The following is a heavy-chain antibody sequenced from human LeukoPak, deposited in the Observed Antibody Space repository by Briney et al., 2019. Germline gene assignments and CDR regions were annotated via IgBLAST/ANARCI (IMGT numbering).Heavy chain of an antibody. Sequence: PGGSLRLSCAASGFIFSSYSMNWVRQAPGKGLEWVSAISGSGGSTYYADSVKGRFTISRDNSKNTLYLQMNSLRAEDTAVYYCANSDFWSGYYSPPYYFDYWGQGTLVTVSS. V-gene: IGHV3-23*01. CDR2: ISGSGGST. CDR1: GFIFSSYS. D-gene: IGHD3-3*01. J-gene: IGHJ4*02. CDR3: ANSDFWSGYYSPPYYFDY.